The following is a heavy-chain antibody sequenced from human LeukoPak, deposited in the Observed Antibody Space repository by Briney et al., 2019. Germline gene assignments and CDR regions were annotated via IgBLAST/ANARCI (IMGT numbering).Heavy chain of an antibody. CDR3: ARDQERDESSSQYNWFDP. D-gene: IGHD6-6*01. Sequence: GASAKVSCKASGYTFTGYYMHWVRQAPGQGLEWMGWINPNSGGTNYAQKFQGRVTMTRDTSISTAYMELSRLRSDDTAVYYCARDQERDESSSQYNWFDPWGQGTLVTVSS. J-gene: IGHJ5*02. CDR2: INPNSGGT. CDR1: GYTFTGYY. V-gene: IGHV1-2*02.